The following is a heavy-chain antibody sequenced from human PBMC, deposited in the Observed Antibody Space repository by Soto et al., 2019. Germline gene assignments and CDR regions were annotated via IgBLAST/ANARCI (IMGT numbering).Heavy chain of an antibody. CDR3: ARETRGREYSSSFDAFDI. J-gene: IGHJ3*02. V-gene: IGHV3-21*01. Sequence: EVQLVESGGGLVKPGGSLRLSCAASGFTFSSYSMNWVRQAPGKGLEWVSSISSSSSYIYYADSVKGRFTISRDNAKNSLYLQMNSLRAEDTAVYYCARETRGREYSSSFDAFDIWGQGTMVTVSS. CDR2: ISSSSSYI. CDR1: GFTFSSYS. D-gene: IGHD6-6*01.